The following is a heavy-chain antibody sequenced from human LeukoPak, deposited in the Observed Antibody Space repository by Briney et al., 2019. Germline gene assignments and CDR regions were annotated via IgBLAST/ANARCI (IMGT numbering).Heavy chain of an antibody. V-gene: IGHV1-3*04. J-gene: IGHJ4*02. CDR3: ARSDYNSGSYYNSSDF. CDR2: INIGNDYI. Sequence: GASVKVSCKASGYDFTSYAMHWVRQAPGQRPEWMGWINIGNDYIKSSQKFQDRVTISWDTSASTAYMELSSLRSEDTAVYYCARSDYNSGSYYNSSDFWGQGTPVTVSS. D-gene: IGHD3-10*01. CDR1: GYDFTSYA.